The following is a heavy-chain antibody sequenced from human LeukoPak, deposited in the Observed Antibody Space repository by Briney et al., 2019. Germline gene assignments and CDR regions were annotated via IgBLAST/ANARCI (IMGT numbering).Heavy chain of an antibody. CDR2: IWYDGSNK. CDR3: AREVYSSGWYGGYFDY. D-gene: IGHD6-19*01. J-gene: IGHJ4*02. CDR1: GFTFSSYG. V-gene: IGHV3-33*01. Sequence: SGGSLRLSCAASGFTFSSYGMHWVRQAPGKGLEWVAVIWYDGSNKYYEDSVKGRFTISRDNSKNTLYLQMNSLRAEDTAVYYCAREVYSSGWYGGYFDYWGQGTLVTVSS.